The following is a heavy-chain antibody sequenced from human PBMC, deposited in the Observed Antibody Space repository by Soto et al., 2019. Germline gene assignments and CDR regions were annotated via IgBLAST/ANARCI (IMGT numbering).Heavy chain of an antibody. CDR2: VSGYNYNT. CDR1: GYSFRSYG. J-gene: IGHJ5*01. D-gene: IGHD6-6*01. Sequence: QVQLEQSGPEVKKSGASVKVSCKASGYSFRSYGINWVRQAPGQGLEWIGWVSGYNYNTKYAQKLQGRITVTTDTSTNPAYMELRSLRSDDTAVYYCGRSSSMLGAGVSDSWGRGTLCTFAS. V-gene: IGHV1-18*01. CDR3: GRSSSMLGAGVSDS.